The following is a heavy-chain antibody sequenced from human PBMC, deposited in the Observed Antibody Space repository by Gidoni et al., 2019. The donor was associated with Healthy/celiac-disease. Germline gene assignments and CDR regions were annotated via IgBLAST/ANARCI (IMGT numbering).Heavy chain of an antibody. J-gene: IGHJ4*02. D-gene: IGHD1-26*01. CDR3: AKGPLQWELLMLDY. Sequence: QVQLVESGGGVVQPGRSLRLSCAASGFTFSSYGMHWVRQAPGKGLEWVAVISYDGSNKYYADSVKGRFTISRDNSKNTLYLQMNSLRAEDTAVYYCAKGPLQWELLMLDYWGQGTLVTVSS. V-gene: IGHV3-30*18. CDR2: ISYDGSNK. CDR1: GFTFSSYG.